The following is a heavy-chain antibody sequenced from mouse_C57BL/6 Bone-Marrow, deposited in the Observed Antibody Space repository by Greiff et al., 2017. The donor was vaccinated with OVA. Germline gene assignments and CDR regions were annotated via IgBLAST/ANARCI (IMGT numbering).Heavy chain of an antibody. V-gene: IGHV5-4*03. CDR2: ISDGGSYT. J-gene: IGHJ2*01. Sequence: EVKVVESGGGLVKPGGSLKLSCAASGFTFSSYAMSWVRQTPEKRLAWVATISDGGSYTYYPDNVKGRFTISRDNAKNNLYLQMSHLKSEDTAMYYGASSYGNYKKDYFDYWGQGTTLTVSS. CDR3: ASSYGNYKKDYFDY. D-gene: IGHD2-1*01. CDR1: GFTFSSYA.